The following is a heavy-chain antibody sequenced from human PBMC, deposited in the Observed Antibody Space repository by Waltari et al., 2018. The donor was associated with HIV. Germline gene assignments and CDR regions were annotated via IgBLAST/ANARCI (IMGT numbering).Heavy chain of an antibody. CDR1: GDSVSSNSAA. D-gene: IGHD3-3*01. Sequence: QVQLQQSGPGLVKPSQTLSLTCAISGDSVSSNSAAWNCIRQSPRRGLEWLGRTYFSSKWYIDYAVSVKSRITINPDTSKNHFSLQLNSVTPEDTAVYFCARGWDYDFWSGLEGGKFDPWGLGTLVTVSS. CDR3: ARGWDYDFWSGLEGGKFDP. CDR2: TYFSSKWYI. J-gene: IGHJ5*02. V-gene: IGHV6-1*01.